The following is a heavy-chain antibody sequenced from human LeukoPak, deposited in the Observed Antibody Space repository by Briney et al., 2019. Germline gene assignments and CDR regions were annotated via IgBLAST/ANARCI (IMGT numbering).Heavy chain of an antibody. CDR1: GGSIKNDF. J-gene: IGHJ4*02. V-gene: IGHV4-4*07. CDR3: ARNFRGGSTYLDS. D-gene: IGHD2/OR15-2a*01. CDR2: IYSDGTT. Sequence: SETLSLTCTVSGGSIKNDFWTWIRQPAGKGLEWIGRIYSDGTTTNYNPSLKSRVTMSVDTSKNQFSLKLSSVTAADTAMYFCARNFRGGSTYLDSWGQGTLVTVS.